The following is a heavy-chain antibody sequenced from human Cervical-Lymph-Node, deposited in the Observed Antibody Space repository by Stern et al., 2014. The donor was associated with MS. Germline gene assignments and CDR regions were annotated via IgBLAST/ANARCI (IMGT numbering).Heavy chain of an antibody. Sequence: QVQLQESGPGLVKPSETLSLNCTVSGDSISNKYWSWIRQSPGKGLEWIGNISNSGSANYSPSLKSRVTISLDTSKNQFSLRLRSVTAMDTAVYYCARAETYSSSSFWFDPWGQGTQVTVS. CDR1: GDSISNKY. J-gene: IGHJ5*02. CDR3: ARAETYSSSSFWFDP. D-gene: IGHD6-6*01. CDR2: ISNSGSA. V-gene: IGHV4-59*01.